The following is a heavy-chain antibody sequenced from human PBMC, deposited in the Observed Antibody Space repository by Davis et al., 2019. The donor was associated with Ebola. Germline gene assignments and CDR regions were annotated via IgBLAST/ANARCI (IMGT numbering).Heavy chain of an antibody. CDR1: GFTFSLYA. Sequence: PGGSLRLSCAASGFTFSLYAMNWVRQSPGKGLEWVPGISANGGSAYYANSVRGRFSITRDNSKNMLFLQMDSLRVDDTAIYYCAKATPVTQRSWGQGTLVTVSS. D-gene: IGHD4-17*01. J-gene: IGHJ5*02. CDR2: ISANGGSA. CDR3: AKATPVTQRS. V-gene: IGHV3-23*01.